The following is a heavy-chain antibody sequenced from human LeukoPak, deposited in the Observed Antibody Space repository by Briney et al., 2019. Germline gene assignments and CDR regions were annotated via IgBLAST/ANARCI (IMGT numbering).Heavy chain of an antibody. CDR3: ANLGGGWPFVVVTA. D-gene: IGHD2-21*02. J-gene: IGHJ4*02. CDR1: GGSISSYY. CDR2: IYYSGST. Sequence: SETLSLTCTVSGGSISSYYWSWIRQPPGKGLEWIGYIYYSGSTNYNPSLKSRVTISVDTSKNQFSLKLTSMTAADTALYYCANLGGGWPFVVVTAWGQGTLVTVSS. V-gene: IGHV4-59*12.